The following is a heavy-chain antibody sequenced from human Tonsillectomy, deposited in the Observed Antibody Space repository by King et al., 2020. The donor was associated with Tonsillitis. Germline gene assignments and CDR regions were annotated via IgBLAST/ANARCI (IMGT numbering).Heavy chain of an antibody. J-gene: IGHJ4*02. CDR2: IWNDGSNK. Sequence: VQLVESGGGVVQPGRSLRLSCAASGFTFSSYGMHWVRQAPGKGLEWVAVIWNDGSNKYYADSVKGRFTISRDNSKNTLYLQMNSLRAEDTAVYYCARETSSSSSFLDYWGQGTLVTVSS. CDR3: ARETSSSSSFLDY. CDR1: GFTFSSYG. D-gene: IGHD6-6*01. V-gene: IGHV3-33*01.